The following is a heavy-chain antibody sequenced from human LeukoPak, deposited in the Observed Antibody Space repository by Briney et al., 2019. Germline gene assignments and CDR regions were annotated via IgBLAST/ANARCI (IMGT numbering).Heavy chain of an antibody. D-gene: IGHD5-18*01. J-gene: IGHJ3*02. CDR3: ARDHGYSYGPQAFDI. V-gene: IGHV3-21*04. Sequence: GGSLRLSCAASGFTFSSYSMNWVRQAPGKGPEWVSSISSSSSYIYYADSVKGRFTISRDNSKNTLYLQMNSLRAEDTAVYYCARDHGYSYGPQAFDIWGQGTMVTVSS. CDR2: ISSSSSYI. CDR1: GFTFSSYS.